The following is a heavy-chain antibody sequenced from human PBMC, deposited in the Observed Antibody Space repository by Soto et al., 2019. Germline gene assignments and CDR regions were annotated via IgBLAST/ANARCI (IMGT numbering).Heavy chain of an antibody. CDR1: GDTFTFYL. Sequence: QVQLVQSGAEVKKPGSSVRVSCKPSGDTFTFYLINWVRQALGLGLEWMGRINPILSMSNYAQRFQGRVTMTADKSTSTAYMELSSLRSEDTAMYYCASSYGSGYRAFDYWGQGALVTVSS. J-gene: IGHJ4*02. V-gene: IGHV1-69*02. D-gene: IGHD3-10*01. CDR2: INPILSMS. CDR3: ASSYGSGYRAFDY.